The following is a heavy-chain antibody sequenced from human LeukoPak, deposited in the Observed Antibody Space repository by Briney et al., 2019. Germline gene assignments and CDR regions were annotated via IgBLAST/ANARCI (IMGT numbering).Heavy chain of an antibody. CDR1: GVSINTCCYY. CDR2: KYYSGST. V-gene: IGHV4-61*01. J-gene: IGHJ4*02. D-gene: IGHD5-18*01. CDR3: ARGRSYGFDFDS. Sequence: PSESLSLTCDVSGVSINTCCYYWTWIRQPPGKGLEWIVYKYYSGSTRYTSSLRSLLTISLDSSKNQCSLRLTSVTAADTAVYYCARGRSYGFDFDSWGPGTLVIVSS.